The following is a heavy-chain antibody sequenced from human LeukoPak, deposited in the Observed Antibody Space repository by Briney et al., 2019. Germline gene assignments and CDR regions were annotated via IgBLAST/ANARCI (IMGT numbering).Heavy chain of an antibody. CDR2: IYYSGST. D-gene: IGHD3-9*01. CDR1: GGSISSSSYY. CDR3: ARGHRYYDILTDYLNHFGYFYFYMDV. J-gene: IGHJ6*03. Sequence: SETLSLTCTVSGGSISSSSYYWGWIRQPPGKGLEWIGNIYYSGSTYYNPSLKSRVTISVDTSKNQFSLRLRSVNAADTAVYYCARGHRYYDILTDYLNHFGYFYFYMDVWGKGTTVAISS. V-gene: IGHV4-39*07.